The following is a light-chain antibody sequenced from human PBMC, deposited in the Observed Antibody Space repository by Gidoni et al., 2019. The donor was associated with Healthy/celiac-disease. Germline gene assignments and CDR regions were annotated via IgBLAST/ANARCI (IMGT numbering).Light chain of an antibody. CDR1: QSISSY. CDR2: AAS. V-gene: IGKV1-39*01. CDR3: QQCYSTSVT. J-gene: IGKJ2*01. Sequence: DIQLTQSPSSLSASVGDRVTITCRASQSISSYLNWYQQKPGKAPKLLIYAASSLQSGVPSRFSGSGSGTDFTLTISSLQPEDFATYYCQQCYSTSVTFGQGTKLEIK.